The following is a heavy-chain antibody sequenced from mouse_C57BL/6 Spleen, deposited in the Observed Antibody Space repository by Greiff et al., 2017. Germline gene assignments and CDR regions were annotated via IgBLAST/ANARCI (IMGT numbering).Heavy chain of an antibody. CDR3: TRVYGSRGGDD. Sequence: DVMLVESGEGLVKPGGSLKLSCAASGFTFSSYAMSWVRQTPEKRLEWVAYISSGGDYIYYADTVKGRFTISRDNARNTLYLQMSSLKSEDTAMYYCTRVYGSRGGDDWGQGTSVTVSS. V-gene: IGHV5-9-1*02. CDR2: ISSGGDYI. J-gene: IGHJ4*01. D-gene: IGHD1-1*01. CDR1: GFTFSSYA.